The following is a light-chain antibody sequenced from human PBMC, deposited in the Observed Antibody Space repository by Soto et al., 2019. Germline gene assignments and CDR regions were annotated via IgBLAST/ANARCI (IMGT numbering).Light chain of an antibody. V-gene: IGLV2-14*01. CDR3: SSYTNANTLV. Sequence: QSVLIQPASVSGSPGQSITISCTGTTSDVGGYNHVSWFQQHPGKVPKLMIYDVNNRPSGVSNRFSGSKSCNTASLTISGLQAEDEADYYCSSYTNANTLVFGGGTKLTVL. CDR2: DVN. CDR1: TSDVGGYNH. J-gene: IGLJ2*01.